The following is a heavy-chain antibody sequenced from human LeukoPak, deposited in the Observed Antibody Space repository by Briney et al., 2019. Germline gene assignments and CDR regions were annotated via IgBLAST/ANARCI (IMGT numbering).Heavy chain of an antibody. V-gene: IGHV4-34*01. Sequence: SETLSLTCAVYGGSFSGYYWSWIRQPPGKGLEWIGEINHSGSTNYNPSLKSRVTISVDTSKNQFSLKLSSVTAADTAVYYCARGLAWNYPGYWGQGTPVTVSS. D-gene: IGHD1-7*01. CDR2: INHSGST. J-gene: IGHJ4*02. CDR3: ARGLAWNYPGY. CDR1: GGSFSGYY.